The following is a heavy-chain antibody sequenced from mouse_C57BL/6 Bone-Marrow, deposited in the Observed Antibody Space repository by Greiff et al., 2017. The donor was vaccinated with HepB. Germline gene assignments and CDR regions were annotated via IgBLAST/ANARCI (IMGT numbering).Heavy chain of an antibody. Sequence: EVKLQESGEGLVKPGGSLKLSCAASGFTFSSYAMSWVRQTPEKRLEWVAYISSGGDYIYYADTVKGRFTISRDNARNTLYLQMSSLKSEDTAMYYCTALITTVVRYFDVWGTGTTVTVSS. CDR1: GFTFSSYA. D-gene: IGHD1-1*01. V-gene: IGHV5-9-1*02. CDR3: TALITTVVRYFDV. CDR2: ISSGGDYI. J-gene: IGHJ1*03.